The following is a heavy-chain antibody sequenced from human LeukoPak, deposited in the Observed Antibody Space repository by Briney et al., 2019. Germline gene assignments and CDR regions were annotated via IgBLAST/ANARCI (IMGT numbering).Heavy chain of an antibody. CDR1: GFTFSSYG. D-gene: IGHD4-17*01. CDR2: IRYDGSNK. V-gene: IGHV3-30*02. J-gene: IGHJ6*02. Sequence: GGSLRLSCAAPGFTFSSYGLHWVRQAPGKGLEWVAFIRYDGSNKYYADSVKGRFTISRDNSKNTLYLQMNSLRAEDTAVYYCARGGRTTWHGMDVWGQGTTVTVSS. CDR3: ARGGRTTWHGMDV.